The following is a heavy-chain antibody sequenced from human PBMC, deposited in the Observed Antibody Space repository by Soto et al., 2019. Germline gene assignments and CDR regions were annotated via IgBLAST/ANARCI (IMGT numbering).Heavy chain of an antibody. Sequence: ASVKVSCKASGYTFTGYYMHWVRQATGQGLEWMGWMNPNSGNTGYAQKFQGRVTMTRNTSISTAYMELSSLRSEDTAVYYCARDGLGPTTRSGYYYYYGMDVWGQGTTVTVSS. CDR3: ARDGLGPTTRSGYYYYYGMDV. CDR1: GYTFTGYY. J-gene: IGHJ6*02. CDR2: MNPNSGNT. V-gene: IGHV1-8*02. D-gene: IGHD3-10*01.